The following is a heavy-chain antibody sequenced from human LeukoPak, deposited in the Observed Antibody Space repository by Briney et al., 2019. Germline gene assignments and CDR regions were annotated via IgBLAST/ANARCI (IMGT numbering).Heavy chain of an antibody. V-gene: IGHV3-30*02. Sequence: SGGSLRLSCAASGFTFNIYGMHWVRQAPGKGLDWVALIRDDGSDTYYADSAKGRFIISRDNSKNTLYLQMNSLRAEDTAMYYCAKDTGGYKPNNWFDPWGQGTLVTVSS. CDR3: AKDTGGYKPNNWFDP. J-gene: IGHJ5*02. CDR2: IRDDGSDT. CDR1: GFTFNIYG. D-gene: IGHD5-24*01.